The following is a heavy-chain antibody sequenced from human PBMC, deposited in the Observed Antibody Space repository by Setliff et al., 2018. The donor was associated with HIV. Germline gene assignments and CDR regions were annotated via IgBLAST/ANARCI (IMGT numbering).Heavy chain of an antibody. CDR2: MYYSGNT. CDR3: ARDQSDWFY. CDR1: GYSINNGYY. D-gene: IGHD3-3*01. Sequence: SETLSLTCSVPGYSINNGYYWGWIRQPPGKGLEWIGYMYYSGNTNYNPSLKSRVTISVDTSKSQFSLKLNSVTAADTAVYYCARDQSDWFYWGQGTLVTVSS. V-gene: IGHV4-59*01. J-gene: IGHJ4*02.